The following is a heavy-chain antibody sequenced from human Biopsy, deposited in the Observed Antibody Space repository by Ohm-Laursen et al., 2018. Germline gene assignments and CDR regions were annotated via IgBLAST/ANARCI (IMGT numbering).Heavy chain of an antibody. V-gene: IGHV1-2*02. Sequence: SVKVSCKASGYTYPDYYVHWVWQAPGQGLEWMGWSKPNNGDTDYSQRFQGRVTLAWDRSTSTGYMEVSSLRSGDTALYYCATRGGDDFWSGHYSEIYYYYTLDVWGQGTTVTVSS. J-gene: IGHJ6*02. CDR1: GYTYPDYY. D-gene: IGHD3-3*01. CDR2: SKPNNGDT. CDR3: ATRGGDDFWSGHYSEIYYYYTLDV.